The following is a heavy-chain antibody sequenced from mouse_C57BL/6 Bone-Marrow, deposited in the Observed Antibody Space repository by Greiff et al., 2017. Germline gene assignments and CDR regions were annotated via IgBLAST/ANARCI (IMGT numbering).Heavy chain of an antibody. CDR1: GYAFSSYW. J-gene: IGHJ2*01. Sequence: QVQLKQSGAELVKPGASVKISCKASGYAFSSYWMNWVKPRPGKGLEWIGQIYPGDGDTNYNGKFKGKATLTADKSSSTAYMQLSSLTSEDSAVYFCARFGYYYFDYWGQGTTLTVSS. V-gene: IGHV1-80*01. CDR2: IYPGDGDT. D-gene: IGHD2-3*01. CDR3: ARFGYYYFDY.